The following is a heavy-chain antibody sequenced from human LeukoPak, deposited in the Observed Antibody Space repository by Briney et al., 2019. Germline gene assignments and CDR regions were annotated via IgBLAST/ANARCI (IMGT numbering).Heavy chain of an antibody. CDR3: ARGGYSGYDFDY. D-gene: IGHD5-12*01. CDR2: ISSSSSYT. J-gene: IGHJ4*02. CDR1: GFTFSDYY. Sequence: PGGSLRLSCAASGFTFSDYYMSWIRQAPGKGVEWVSYISSSSSYTNYADSVKGRFTISRDNAKNSLYLQMNSLRAEDTAVYYCARGGYSGYDFDYWGQGTLVTVSS. V-gene: IGHV3-11*06.